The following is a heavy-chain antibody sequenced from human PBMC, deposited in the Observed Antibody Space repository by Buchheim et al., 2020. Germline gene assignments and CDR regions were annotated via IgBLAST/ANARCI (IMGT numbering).Heavy chain of an antibody. CDR2: TYYSGSF. V-gene: IGHV4-59*01. J-gene: IGHJ4*02. D-gene: IGHD3-22*01. Sequence: QVQLQESGPGVVKPSETLSLTCTVSGGSINNYYWSRIRQPPGKGLQWIGYTYYSGSFNYNPSLKSRVTMSVDTSRNQFSLKLSSVTAADTAVYYCARQFYYDSSGYPREWGQGTL. CDR3: ARQFYYDSSGYPRE. CDR1: GGSINNYY.